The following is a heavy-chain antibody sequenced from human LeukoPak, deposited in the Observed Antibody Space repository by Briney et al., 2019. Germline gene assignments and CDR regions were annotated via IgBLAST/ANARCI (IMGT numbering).Heavy chain of an antibody. CDR2: ISVGGGST. D-gene: IGHD2-2*01. CDR1: GCTFNNYA. Sequence: WGSLTLTCAASGCTFNNYAMSWVRQPPGKGLEWVSCISVGGGSTFYADSVKGRFTISRDNSKNTLYLQMNSLRAEDTAVYYCAKGGSTSCSDYWGQGTLVTVSS. CDR3: AKGGSTSCSDY. J-gene: IGHJ4*02. V-gene: IGHV3-23*01.